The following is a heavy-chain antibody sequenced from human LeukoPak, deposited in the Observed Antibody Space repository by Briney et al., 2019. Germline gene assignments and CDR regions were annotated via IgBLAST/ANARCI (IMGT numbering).Heavy chain of an antibody. CDR1: GFTFSSFA. CDR2: ISGSGGST. CDR3: AVLSGHYYFDY. D-gene: IGHD5-12*01. J-gene: IGHJ4*02. Sequence: GGSLRLSCAASGFTFSSFAMSWVRQAPGKGLEWVSAISGSGGSTYYADSVEGRFTISRDNSKDTLYLQMRSLRAEDTAIYYCAVLSGHYYFDYWGQGTLVTVSS. V-gene: IGHV3-23*01.